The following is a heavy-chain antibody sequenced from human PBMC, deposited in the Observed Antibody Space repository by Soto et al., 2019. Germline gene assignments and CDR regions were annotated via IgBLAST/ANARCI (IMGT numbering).Heavy chain of an antibody. CDR2: IYWDGDD. CDR1: GFSLTTTGVG. J-gene: IGHJ4*02. CDR3: VRGGIYTSGLEY. V-gene: IGHV2-5*02. D-gene: IGHD3-3*02. Sequence: QITLRESGPTLVKPTQTLTLTCTFSGFSLTTTGVGVGWVRQAPGKALEWLTLIYWDGDDRYRPSLKRRLSITKDTPRTRVVLTMTDLDPLDTATYFCVRGGIYTSGLEYWGQGTLVTVSS.